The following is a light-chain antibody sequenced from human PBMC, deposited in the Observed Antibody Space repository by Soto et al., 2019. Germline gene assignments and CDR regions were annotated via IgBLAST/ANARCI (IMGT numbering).Light chain of an antibody. Sequence: EIVLTQSPGTLSLSPGERATLSCRASQSVSSSYLAWYQQKPGQAPRLLIYGASSRATGIPDRFSGSGSGTDFTLTISRLEPDDFAVYYCQQYDSSPLTFGGETKVEIK. CDR3: QQYDSSPLT. CDR1: QSVSSSY. J-gene: IGKJ4*01. V-gene: IGKV3-20*01. CDR2: GAS.